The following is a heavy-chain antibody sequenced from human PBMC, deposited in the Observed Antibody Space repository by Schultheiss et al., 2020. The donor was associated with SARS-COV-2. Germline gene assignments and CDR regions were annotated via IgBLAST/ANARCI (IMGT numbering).Heavy chain of an antibody. CDR3: ARQGFAPAAFDI. CDR2: ISYDGSNK. CDR1: GFTFSSYG. Sequence: GGSLRLSCAASGFTFSSYGMHWVRQAPGKGLEWVAVISYDGSNKYYADSVKGRFTISRDNSKNTLYLQMNSLRAEDTAVYYCARQGFAPAAFDIWGQGTMVTVSS. J-gene: IGHJ3*02. D-gene: IGHD3-16*01. V-gene: IGHV3-30*19.